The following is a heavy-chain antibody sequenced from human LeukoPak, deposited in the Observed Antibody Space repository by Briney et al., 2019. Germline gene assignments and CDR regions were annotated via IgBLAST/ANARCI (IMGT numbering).Heavy chain of an antibody. Sequence: SETLSLTCTVSGGSISDYHWTWIRQPPGKALEYIGYIYNRGTAYYNPSLKSRVTISADTSKKQFSLKLTSLTAADTAVYYCARDLGYYDSSGYFSSWFDPWGQGTLVTVSS. D-gene: IGHD3-22*01. CDR1: GGSISDYH. V-gene: IGHV4-59*01. J-gene: IGHJ5*02. CDR3: ARDLGYYDSSGYFSSWFDP. CDR2: IYNRGTA.